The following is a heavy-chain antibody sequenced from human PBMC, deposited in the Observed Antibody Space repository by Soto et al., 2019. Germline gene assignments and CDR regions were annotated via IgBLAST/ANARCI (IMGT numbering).Heavy chain of an antibody. D-gene: IGHD5-12*01. CDR1: GFTFSYYS. CDR3: AIDESVYSGYQLSPWFDP. J-gene: IGHJ5*02. CDR2: LSSSSSYR. Sequence: GGSRRFSCAASGFTFSYYSMNRVRQAPGKGIEWVSSLSSSSSYRYYADSVKGRFTISRDNSKNSLCLQINSLRAEDTAVYYCAIDESVYSGYQLSPWFDPWGQGTLVTVSS. V-gene: IGHV3-21*01.